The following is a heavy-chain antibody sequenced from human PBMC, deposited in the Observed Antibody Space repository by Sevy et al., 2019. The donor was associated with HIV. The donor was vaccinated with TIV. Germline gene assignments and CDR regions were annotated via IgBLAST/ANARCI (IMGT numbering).Heavy chain of an antibody. D-gene: IGHD3-10*01. CDR1: GGSISGYY. V-gene: IGHV4-34*01. CDR2: INHSGST. J-gene: IGHJ6*02. CDR3: ARGPGLLWFGEGGDYYGMDV. Sequence: SETLSLTCAVYGGSISGYYWSWIRQPPGKGLEWIGEINHSGSTNYNPSLKSRVTISVDTSKNQFSLKLSSVTATDTAVYYCARGPGLLWFGEGGDYYGMDVWGQGTTVTVSS.